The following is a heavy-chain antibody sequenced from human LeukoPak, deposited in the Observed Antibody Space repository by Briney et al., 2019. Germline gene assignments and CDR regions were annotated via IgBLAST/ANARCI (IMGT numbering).Heavy chain of an antibody. CDR2: ISCSGGST. D-gene: IGHD3-22*01. J-gene: IGHJ4*02. CDR1: GFTFSSYA. CDR3: AKGAGVVVITAVCFDY. V-gene: IGHV3-23*01. Sequence: GGSLRLSCAASGFTFSSYAMSWVRQAPGKGLEWVSAISCSGGSTYYADSVKGRFTISRDNSKNALYLQMNSLRAEDTAVYYCAKGAGVVVITAVCFDYWGQGTLVTVSS.